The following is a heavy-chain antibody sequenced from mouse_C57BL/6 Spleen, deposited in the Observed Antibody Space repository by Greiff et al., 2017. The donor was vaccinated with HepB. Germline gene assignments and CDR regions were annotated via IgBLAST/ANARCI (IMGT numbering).Heavy chain of an antibody. CDR3: ARRDSKGGYAMDY. V-gene: IGHV5-9*01. CDR2: ISGGGGNT. J-gene: IGHJ4*01. D-gene: IGHD2-5*01. Sequence: EVQGVESGGGLVKPGGSLKLSCAASGFTFSSYTMSWVRQTPEKRLEWVATISGGGGNTYYPDSVKGRFTISRDNAKNTLYLQMSSLRSEDTALYYCARRDSKGGYAMDYWGQGTSVTVSS. CDR1: GFTFSSYT.